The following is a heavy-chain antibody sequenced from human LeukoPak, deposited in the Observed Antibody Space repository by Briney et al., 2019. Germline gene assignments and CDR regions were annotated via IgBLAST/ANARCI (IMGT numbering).Heavy chain of an antibody. CDR2: IWYDGSNQ. CDR3: AKDGGSGYYYFDY. D-gene: IGHD3-22*01. J-gene: IGHJ4*02. CDR1: GFTFRNYG. Sequence: GGSLRLSCAASGFTFRNYGMHWVRQAPGKGLEWVAVIWYDGSNQYYADSVKGRFTISRDNSKMILYLQMNSLRAEDTAVYYCAKDGGSGYYYFDYWGQGTLVTVSS. V-gene: IGHV3-33*06.